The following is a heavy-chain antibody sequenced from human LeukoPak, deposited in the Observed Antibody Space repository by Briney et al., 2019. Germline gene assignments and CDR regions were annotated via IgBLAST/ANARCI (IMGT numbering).Heavy chain of an antibody. Sequence: GGSLRLSCAASGFTLSSFTMTWVRQAPGKGLEWVAAIGGRGTSTYYADSLEGRFTIARDNSKDMVYLQMNSLKVEDTAIYYCGKEGGAWGQGTQVTVSS. CDR1: GFTLSSFT. D-gene: IGHD3-16*01. CDR3: GKEGGA. V-gene: IGHV3-23*01. CDR2: IGGRGTST. J-gene: IGHJ5*02.